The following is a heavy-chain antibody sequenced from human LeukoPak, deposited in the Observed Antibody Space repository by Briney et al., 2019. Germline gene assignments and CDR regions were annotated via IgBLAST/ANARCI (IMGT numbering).Heavy chain of an antibody. D-gene: IGHD1-7*01. Sequence: SETLSLTCAVYGGSFSSYYWSWIRQPPGKGLEWIGYIYYSGSTNYNPSLKSRVTISVDTSKNQFSLKLTSVTAADTAVYYCARGGDENWNYADFDYWGQGTLVTVSS. CDR3: ARGGDENWNYADFDY. V-gene: IGHV4-59*12. CDR1: GGSFSSYY. J-gene: IGHJ4*02. CDR2: IYYSGST.